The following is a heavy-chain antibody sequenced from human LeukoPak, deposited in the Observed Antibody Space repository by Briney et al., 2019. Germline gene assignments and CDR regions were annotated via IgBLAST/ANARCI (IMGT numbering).Heavy chain of an antibody. D-gene: IGHD6-13*01. CDR2: IYYSGNT. CDR3: ARAKAAAGSRLVWFDP. V-gene: IGHV4-39*07. J-gene: IGHJ5*02. Sequence: SETLSLTCTVSGGSISSTSHYWGWIRQPPGKGLEWIGNIYYSGNTNNNPSLKSRVTISLDTSKIQLSLRLSSVTAADTAVYYCARAKAAAGSRLVWFDPWGQGTLVTVSS. CDR1: GGSISSTSHY.